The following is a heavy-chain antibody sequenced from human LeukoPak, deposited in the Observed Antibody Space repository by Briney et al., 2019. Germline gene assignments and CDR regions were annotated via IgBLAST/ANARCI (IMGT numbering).Heavy chain of an antibody. D-gene: IGHD3-9*01. CDR2: IYYSGST. V-gene: IGHV4-59*11. CDR1: GGSISSHY. J-gene: IGHJ3*02. CDR3: ASAISYYDILTGTPDAFDI. Sequence: PSETLSLTCTVSGGSISSHYWSWIRQPPGKGLEWIGYIYYSGSTNYNPSLKSRVTISVDTSKNQFSLKLSSVTAADTAVYYCASAISYYDILTGTPDAFDIRGQGTMVTVFS.